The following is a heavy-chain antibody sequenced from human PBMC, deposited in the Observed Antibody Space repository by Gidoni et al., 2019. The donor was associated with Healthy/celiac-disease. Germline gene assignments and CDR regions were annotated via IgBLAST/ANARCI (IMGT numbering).Heavy chain of an antibody. Sequence: TVSGGSVSSGSYYWSWIRQPPGKGLEWIGYIYYSGSTNYNPSLKSRVTISVDTSKNQFSLKLSSVTAADTAVYYCARGLGDYRNSVAYYYYGMDVWGQGTTVTVSS. D-gene: IGHD4-4*01. CDR2: IYYSGST. J-gene: IGHJ6*02. V-gene: IGHV4-61*01. CDR1: GGSVSSGSYY. CDR3: ARGLGDYRNSVAYYYYGMDV.